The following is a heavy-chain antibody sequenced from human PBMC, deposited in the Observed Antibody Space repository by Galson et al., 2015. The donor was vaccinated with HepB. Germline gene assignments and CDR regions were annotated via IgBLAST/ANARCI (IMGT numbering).Heavy chain of an antibody. J-gene: IGHJ4*02. CDR3: ATLVGGPPQPDLYYFDY. D-gene: IGHD4-23*01. Sequence: SVKVSCKASGYTFTSYDINWVRQATGQGLEWMGRMNPNSGNTGYAQKFQGRVTMTRDTSISTAYMELSSLRSEDTAVYYCATLVGGPPQPDLYYFDYRGQGTLVSVS. CDR1: GYTFTSYD. CDR2: MNPNSGNT. V-gene: IGHV1-8*01.